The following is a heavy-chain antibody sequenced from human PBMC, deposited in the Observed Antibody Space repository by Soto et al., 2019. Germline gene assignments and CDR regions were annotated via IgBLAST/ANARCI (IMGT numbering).Heavy chain of an antibody. CDR1: GGTFSSYA. Sequence: ASVKVSCKASGGTFSSYAISWVRQAPGQGLEWMGGIIPIFGTANYAQKFQGRVTITADESTSTAYMELSSLRSEDTAVYYCAGVIAARKEGGPYYYCMDVWGKGTTVTVSS. CDR3: AGVIAARKEGGPYYYCMDV. J-gene: IGHJ6*03. V-gene: IGHV1-69*13. CDR2: IIPIFGTA. D-gene: IGHD6-6*01.